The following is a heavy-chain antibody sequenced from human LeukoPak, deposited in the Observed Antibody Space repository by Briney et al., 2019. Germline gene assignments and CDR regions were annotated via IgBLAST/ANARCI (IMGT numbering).Heavy chain of an antibody. J-gene: IGHJ4*02. CDR2: IYYSGST. CDR1: GGSISSYY. D-gene: IGHD3-10*01. V-gene: IGHV4-59*12. CDR3: ARSRRGVKNFDY. Sequence: SETLSLTCTVSGGSISSYYWSWIRQPPGKGLEWIGYIYYSGSTNYNPSLKSRVTISVDTSKNQFSLKLSSVTAADTAVYYCARSRRGVKNFDYWGQGTLVTVSS.